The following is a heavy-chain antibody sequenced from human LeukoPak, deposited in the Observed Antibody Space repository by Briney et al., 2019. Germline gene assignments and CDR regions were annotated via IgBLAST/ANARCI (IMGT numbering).Heavy chain of an antibody. J-gene: IGHJ4*02. D-gene: IGHD3-22*01. CDR3: ARAKDSSGYYSLYYFDN. CDR1: GGSISSYY. Sequence: SETLSLTCTVSGGSISSYYWSWIRQPAGKGLEWIGRIYTSGSTNYNPSLMSRLTISVDTSKNQFSLKLSSVTAADTAVYYCARAKDSSGYYSLYYFDNWGQGTLVTVSS. CDR2: IYTSGST. V-gene: IGHV4-4*07.